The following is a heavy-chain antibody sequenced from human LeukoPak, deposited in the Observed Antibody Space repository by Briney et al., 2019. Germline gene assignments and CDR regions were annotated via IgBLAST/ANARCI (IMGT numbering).Heavy chain of an antibody. D-gene: IGHD3-10*01. Sequence: ASVKVSCKASGYTFTSYGISWVRQAPGQGLEWMGWISPYNGNTNYAQKLQGRVTMNTDTSTSTAYMELRSLRSDDTAVYYCASSRESAFDIWGQGTMVTVSS. J-gene: IGHJ3*02. CDR3: ASSRESAFDI. V-gene: IGHV1-18*01. CDR2: ISPYNGNT. CDR1: GYTFTSYG.